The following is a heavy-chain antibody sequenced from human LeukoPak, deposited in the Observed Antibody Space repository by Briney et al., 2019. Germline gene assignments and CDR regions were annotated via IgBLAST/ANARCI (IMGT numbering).Heavy chain of an antibody. Sequence: GGSLRLSCAASRFTFSNYSMSWVRQAPGKGLEWVSSISSSGSYIHYAASVKGRFTISRDNAKNSLSLQMNSLRAEDTAVYSCARGSSSGFDAFNVWGQGTVVTVSS. V-gene: IGHV3-21*01. CDR2: ISSSGSYI. CDR1: RFTFSNYS. CDR3: ARGSSSGFDAFNV. J-gene: IGHJ3*01. D-gene: IGHD6-19*01.